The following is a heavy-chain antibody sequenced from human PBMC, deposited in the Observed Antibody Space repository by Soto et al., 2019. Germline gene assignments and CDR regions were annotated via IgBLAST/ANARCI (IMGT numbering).Heavy chain of an antibody. CDR3: AKERGVCDY. CDR1: GFTVSGYA. D-gene: IGHD3-10*01. Sequence: PGGSLRLSCAASGFTVSGYAMSGVRQAPGKGLEWVSAISGSGGSTYYADSGKGRFTISRDNSKNTLDLQMNSLGDEDTAVDYRAKERGVCDYWGQGTPVTVAS. CDR2: ISGSGGST. V-gene: IGHV3-23*01. J-gene: IGHJ4*02.